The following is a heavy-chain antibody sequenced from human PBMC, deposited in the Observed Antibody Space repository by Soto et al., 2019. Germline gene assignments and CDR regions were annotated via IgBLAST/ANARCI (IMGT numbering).Heavy chain of an antibody. Sequence: QVQLQESGPGLVKPLQTLSLTCTVSGDSMSGGSISSGGYYWSWIRQYPGEGLEWIGYIYHSGSTYYPPPLKTRITISIDTSKMQFSLKLSSVTAADTAVYYCARGTGSGWDDHFDSWGQGTLVTVSS. V-gene: IGHV4-31*03. CDR1: GDSMSGGSISSGGYY. J-gene: IGHJ4*02. CDR3: ARGTGSGWDDHFDS. CDR2: IYHSGST. D-gene: IGHD6-19*01.